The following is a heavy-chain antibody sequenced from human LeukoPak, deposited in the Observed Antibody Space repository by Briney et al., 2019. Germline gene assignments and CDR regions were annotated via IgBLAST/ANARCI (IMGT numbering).Heavy chain of an antibody. J-gene: IGHJ4*02. CDR3: TRDRSRAEDD. CDR1: GFTFSSYG. D-gene: IGHD1-14*01. V-gene: IGHV3-30*02. CDR2: IRFDGSNK. Sequence: GGSLRLSCAASGFTFSSYGMHWVRQAPGKGLEWVAFIRFDGSNKYYADSVKGRFTISRDNSKNTLYLQMNSLRAEDTAVYYCTRDRSRAEDDWGQGTLVTVSS.